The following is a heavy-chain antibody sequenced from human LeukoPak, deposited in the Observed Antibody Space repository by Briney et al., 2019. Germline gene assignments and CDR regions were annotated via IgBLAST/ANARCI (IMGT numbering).Heavy chain of an antibody. CDR1: GGSISSYY. V-gene: IGHV4-59*01. CDR3: AREDGRYYDILTGGNWFDP. Sequence: SETLSLTCTVSGGSISSYYWSWIRQPPGKGLEWIGYIYYSGSTNYNPSLKSRVTISVDTSKNQFSLKLSSVTAADTAVYYCAREDGRYYDILTGGNWFDPWGQGTLVTVSS. J-gene: IGHJ5*02. D-gene: IGHD3-9*01. CDR2: IYYSGST.